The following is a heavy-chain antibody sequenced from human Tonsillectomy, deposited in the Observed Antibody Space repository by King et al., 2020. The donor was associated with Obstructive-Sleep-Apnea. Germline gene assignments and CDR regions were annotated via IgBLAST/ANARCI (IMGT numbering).Heavy chain of an antibody. J-gene: IGHJ4*02. V-gene: IGHV3-23*04. Sequence: VQLVESGGGLVQPGGSLRISCAASGFTFSSYAMNWVRQAPGKGLEWVSVISSSGGSTYCADSVKGRFTISRDNSKNTLYLQMNSLRAEDTAVYYCAKDQLGVADYWGQGTLVTVSS. CDR2: ISSSGGST. CDR1: GFTFSSYA. CDR3: AKDQLGVADY. D-gene: IGHD7-27*01.